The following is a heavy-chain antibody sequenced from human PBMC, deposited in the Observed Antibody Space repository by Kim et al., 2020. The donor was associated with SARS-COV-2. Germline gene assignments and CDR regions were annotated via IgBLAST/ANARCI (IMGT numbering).Heavy chain of an antibody. Sequence: GGSLRLSCAASGFTFSSYAMRWVRQAPGKGLEWVAGISYDGSNKYYADSVKGRFTISRDNSKNTLYLQMNSLRAEDTAVYYCAREGRITIVGVVTRPFDYWGQGTLVTVSS. V-gene: IGHV3-30*04. CDR1: GFTFSSYA. CDR2: ISYDGSNK. D-gene: IGHD3-3*01. J-gene: IGHJ4*02. CDR3: AREGRITIVGVVTRPFDY.